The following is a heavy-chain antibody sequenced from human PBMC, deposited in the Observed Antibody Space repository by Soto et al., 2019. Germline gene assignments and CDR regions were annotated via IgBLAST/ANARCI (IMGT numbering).Heavy chain of an antibody. CDR1: GYTFTSYG. Sequence: ASVKVSCKASGYTFTSYGTTWVRQAPGQGLEWMGWISAYTGDTNYAQKLQGRVTMTTDTSTSTAYMELRSLRSDDTAVYYCARDMRYYDGSGFVEYWGQGTLVTVSS. V-gene: IGHV1-18*01. CDR2: ISAYTGDT. CDR3: ARDMRYYDGSGFVEY. D-gene: IGHD3-22*01. J-gene: IGHJ4*02.